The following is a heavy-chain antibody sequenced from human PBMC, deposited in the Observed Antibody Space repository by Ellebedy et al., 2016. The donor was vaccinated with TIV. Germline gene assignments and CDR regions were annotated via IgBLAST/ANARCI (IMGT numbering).Heavy chain of an antibody. CDR2: VSYTGAAT. Sequence: PGGSLRLSCTASGFTFSYYAMSWIRQAPGRGLEWVSTVSYTGAATYYADSVKGRFTISRDNSKNTLFLQMNSLRAEDTAVYYRATALYDAFDIWGQGTMVTVSS. CDR1: GFTFSYYA. CDR3: ATALYDAFDI. V-gene: IGHV3-23*01. J-gene: IGHJ3*02.